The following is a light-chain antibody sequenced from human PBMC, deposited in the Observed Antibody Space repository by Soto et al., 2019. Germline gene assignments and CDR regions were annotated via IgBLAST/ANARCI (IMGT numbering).Light chain of an antibody. Sequence: QSVLTQPASVSGSPGQSITIPCSGRGSDLGGLNYVSWYQQHPGKVPKLIIYKVDNRPSGISDRFSASKSGNTASLTISGLQAEDEAHYYCSSYTTVPSPQWVFAGGTKLTVL. CDR1: GSDLGGLNY. J-gene: IGLJ3*02. V-gene: IGLV2-14*01. CDR2: KVD. CDR3: SSYTTVPSPQWV.